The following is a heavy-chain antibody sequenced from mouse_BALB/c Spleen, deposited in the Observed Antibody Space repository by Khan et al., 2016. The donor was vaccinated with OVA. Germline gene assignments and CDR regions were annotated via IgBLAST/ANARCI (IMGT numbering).Heavy chain of an antibody. V-gene: IGHV5-6-5*01. Sequence: EVKLVESGGGLVKPGGSLTLSCAASGFSFSNYAMSWVRQTPEKRLEWVASISSGSSPYYPDSVKGRLTISRDNARNNLYLQMSSLRAEDTAMYYCARDCWFAYWGQGTMVTVSA. J-gene: IGHJ3*01. CDR3: ARDCWFAY. CDR2: ISSGSSP. CDR1: GFSFSNYA.